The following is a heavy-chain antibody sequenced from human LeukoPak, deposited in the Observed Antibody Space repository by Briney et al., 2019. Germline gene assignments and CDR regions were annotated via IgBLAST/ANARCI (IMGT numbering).Heavy chain of an antibody. V-gene: IGHV1-2*02. D-gene: IGHD6-13*01. CDR3: ARVKYIAAAGTE. CDR1: GYTFTGYY. J-gene: IGHJ4*02. CDR2: INPNSGGT. Sequence: GASVTVSCKASGYTFTGYYMHWVRQAPGQGLEWMGWINPNSGGTNYAQKFQGRVTMTRDTSISTAYMELSRLRSDDTAVYYCARVKYIAAAGTEWGQGTLVTVSS.